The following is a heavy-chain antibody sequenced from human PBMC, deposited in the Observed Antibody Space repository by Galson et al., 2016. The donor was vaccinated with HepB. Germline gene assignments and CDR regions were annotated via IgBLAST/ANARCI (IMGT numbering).Heavy chain of an antibody. CDR3: ARGAPRVVITYNYYMDV. CDR1: GGTFSSYV. CDR2: IIPIFGTA. D-gene: IGHD3-22*01. V-gene: IGHV1-69*13. J-gene: IGHJ6*03. Sequence: SVKVSCKASGGTFSSYVITWVRQAPGQGLEWMGGIIPIFGTANYAQKFQGRVTITADESTSTAYMELSSLRSEDTAVYYCARGAPRVVITYNYYMDVWGKGPTVTVSS.